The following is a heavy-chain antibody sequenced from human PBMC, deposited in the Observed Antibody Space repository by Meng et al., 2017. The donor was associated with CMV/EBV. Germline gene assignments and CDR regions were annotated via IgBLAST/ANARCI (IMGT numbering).Heavy chain of an antibody. Sequence: GGSLRLSCAACGFTFSSYDMHWVRQATGKGLEWVSAIGTAGDTYYPGSVKGQFTISRDNAKNSLYLQMNSLRAEDTAVYYCARRYCSSTSCPPYYGMDVWGQGTTVTVSS. CDR3: ARRYCSSTSCPPYYGMDV. CDR2: IGTAGDT. D-gene: IGHD2-2*01. V-gene: IGHV3-13*03. CDR1: GFTFSSYD. J-gene: IGHJ6*02.